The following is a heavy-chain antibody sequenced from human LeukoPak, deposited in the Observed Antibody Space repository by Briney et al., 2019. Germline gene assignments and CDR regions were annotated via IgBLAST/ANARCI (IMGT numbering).Heavy chain of an antibody. CDR2: VYYSGKT. CDR3: ARGRYQLDY. CDR1: GGRYY. J-gene: IGHJ4*02. V-gene: IGHV4-59*01. Sequence: SVTLSLTCTVSGGRYYWSWIRQPPGKGLECIGVVYYSGKTNYNPPLKSRVTISLDTSKNQFSLKLRSVTTADTAVYYCARGRYQLDYWGQGTLVTVSS. D-gene: IGHD2-2*01.